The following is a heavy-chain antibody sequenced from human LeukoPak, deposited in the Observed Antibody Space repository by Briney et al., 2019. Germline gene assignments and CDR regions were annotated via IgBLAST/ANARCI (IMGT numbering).Heavy chain of an antibody. CDR1: GGSISSYY. CDR3: AREGRQQQLRHNYCYYYYMDV. D-gene: IGHD6-13*01. Sequence: SETLSLTCTVSGGSISSYYWSWIRQPPGKGLEWIGYIYYSGSTNYNPSLKSRVTISVDTSKNQFSLKLSSVTAADTAVYYCAREGRQQQLRHNYCYYYYMDVWGKGTTVTVSS. J-gene: IGHJ6*03. V-gene: IGHV4-59*01. CDR2: IYYSGST.